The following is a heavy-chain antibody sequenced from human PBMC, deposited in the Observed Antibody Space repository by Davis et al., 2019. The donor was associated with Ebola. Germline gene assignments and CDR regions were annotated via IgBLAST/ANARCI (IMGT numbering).Heavy chain of an antibody. CDR3: VKGVVVVPAATYFAY. J-gene: IGHJ4*02. V-gene: IGHV3-48*03. D-gene: IGHD2-2*01. CDR1: GFTFSSYE. Sequence: GGSLRLSCAASGFTFSSYEMNWVRQAPGKGLEWVSYISSSGSTIYYADSVKGRFTISRDNAKNSLYLQMNSLRAEDTAVYYCVKGVVVVPAATYFAYWGQGTLVTVSS. CDR2: ISSSGSTI.